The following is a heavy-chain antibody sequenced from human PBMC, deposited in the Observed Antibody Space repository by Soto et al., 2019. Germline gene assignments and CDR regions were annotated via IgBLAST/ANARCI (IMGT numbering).Heavy chain of an antibody. Sequence: PAETLSLTCTFSGDSISNFYWSWIRQSPGKRLEWIGYLYYTGSTNYNPSLKSRVTISVDTSKNQFTLKLSSVTAADTAVYYCTRGGGYDFRRQQPPPIDVWGQGTTFTVSS. CDR3: TRGGGYDFRRQQPPPIDV. D-gene: IGHD3-3*01. V-gene: IGHV4-59*01. J-gene: IGHJ6*01. CDR1: GDSISNFY. CDR2: LYYTGST.